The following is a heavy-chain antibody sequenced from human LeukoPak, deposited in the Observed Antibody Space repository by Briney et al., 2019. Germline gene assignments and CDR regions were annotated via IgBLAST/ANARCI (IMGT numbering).Heavy chain of an antibody. CDR3: ARRSAYDSSGSKLDY. CDR2: TYYRSKWYN. V-gene: IGHV6-1*01. CDR1: GDSVSSNSAA. J-gene: IGHJ4*02. Sequence: SQTLSLTCAISGDSVSSNSAAWNWIRQSPSRGLEWLGRTYYRSKWYNDYAVSVKSRIAINPDTSKNQFSLQLSSVTAADTAVYYCARRSAYDSSGSKLDYWGQGTLVTVSS. D-gene: IGHD3-22*01.